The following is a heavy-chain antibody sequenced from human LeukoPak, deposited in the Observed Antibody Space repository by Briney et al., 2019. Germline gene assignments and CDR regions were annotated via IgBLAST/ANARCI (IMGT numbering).Heavy chain of an antibody. V-gene: IGHV3-33*01. CDR1: GFTFSSYG. Sequence: GGSLRLSCAASGFTFSSYGMHWVRQAPGKGLEWVAVIWYDGSNKYYADSAKGRFTISRDNSKNTLYLQMNSLRAEDTAVYYCARDSSITLIVVPDYWGQGTLVTVSS. J-gene: IGHJ4*02. CDR2: IWYDGSNK. D-gene: IGHD3-22*01. CDR3: ARDSSITLIVVPDY.